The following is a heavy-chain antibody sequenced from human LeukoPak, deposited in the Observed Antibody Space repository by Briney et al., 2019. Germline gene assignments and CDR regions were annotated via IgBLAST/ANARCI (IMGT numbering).Heavy chain of an antibody. CDR2: IYYSGST. D-gene: IGHD4-17*01. CDR1: GGSISSYY. J-gene: IGHJ4*02. V-gene: IGHV4-59*08. Sequence: PSETLSLTCTVSGGSISSYYWSWIRQSPGKGLEWIGYIYYSGSTIYNPSLKSRVTISVDTSKNQFSLNLTSVTAADTAVYFCTRSRSINYGDYGWFFYWGQGTLVTVS. CDR3: TRSRSINYGDYGWFFY.